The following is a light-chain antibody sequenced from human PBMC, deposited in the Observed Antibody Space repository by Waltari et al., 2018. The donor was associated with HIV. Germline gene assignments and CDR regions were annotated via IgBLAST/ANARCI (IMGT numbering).Light chain of an antibody. Sequence: QSVLTQPPSVSGAPGQRVTISCTGSGSNTGAGYDAHWYQQLPGKAPQPPIIGDSHRPSGVPDRFSGSKSGTSASLAITGLQAVDEADYYCQSYDSSLSGWVFGGGTKLTVL. CDR2: GDS. CDR3: QSYDSSLSGWV. V-gene: IGLV1-40*01. CDR1: GSNTGAGYD. J-gene: IGLJ2*01.